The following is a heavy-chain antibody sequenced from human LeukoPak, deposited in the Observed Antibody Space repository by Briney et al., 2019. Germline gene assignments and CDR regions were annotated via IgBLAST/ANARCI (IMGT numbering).Heavy chain of an antibody. D-gene: IGHD5-12*01. CDR2: ISSSGSAI. Sequence: PGGSLRLSCAASGFTFSSYVMNWVRQAPGKGLELISYISSSGSAIYYADSVKGRFTISRDNAKNSLYLQMNRLRAEDTTLYYCARRSAYGFDYWGQGTLVTVSS. J-gene: IGHJ4*02. CDR1: GFTFSSYV. V-gene: IGHV3-48*03. CDR3: ARRSAYGFDY.